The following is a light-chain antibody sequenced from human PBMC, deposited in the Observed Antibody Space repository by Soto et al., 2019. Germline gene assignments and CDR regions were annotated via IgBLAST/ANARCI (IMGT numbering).Light chain of an antibody. CDR1: QSISSW. CDR2: KAS. J-gene: IGKJ1*01. V-gene: IGKV1-5*03. CDR3: QQYNSYWT. Sequence: DIQMTQSPSTLSASVADRVTITCRDSQSISSWLAWYQQKPGKAPKLLIYKASSLESGVPSRFSGSGSGTEFTLTISSLQPDDFATYYCQQYNSYWTFGQGTKVEIK.